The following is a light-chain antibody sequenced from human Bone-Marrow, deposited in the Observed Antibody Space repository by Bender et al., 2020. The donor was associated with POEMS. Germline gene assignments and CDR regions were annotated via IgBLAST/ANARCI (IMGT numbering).Light chain of an antibody. CDR3: QSFDMNNQV. V-gene: IGLV6-57*01. CDR2: EDD. J-gene: IGLJ2*01. Sequence: VTQPPSLSEAPRQRVTISCSGSSSNIGNHGVNWYQQLPGSSPTTVIYEDDQRPSGVPDRFSGSIDTSSNSASLTISGLTSEDEADYYCQSFDMNNQVFGGGTKLTVL. CDR1: SSNIGNHG.